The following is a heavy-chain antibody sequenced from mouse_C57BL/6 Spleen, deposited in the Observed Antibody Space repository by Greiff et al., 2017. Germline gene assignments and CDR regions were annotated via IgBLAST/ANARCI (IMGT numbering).Heavy chain of an antibody. CDR1: GYTFTSYW. Sequence: QVQLQQPGAELVKPGASVKVSCKASGYTFTSYWMHWVKQRPGQGLEWIGRIHPSDSDTNYNQKFKGKATLTVDKSSSPAYMQLSSLTSEDSAVYYCAIKGYDYDEAYWGQGTLVTVSA. CDR3: AIKGYDYDEAY. V-gene: IGHV1-74*01. D-gene: IGHD2-4*01. J-gene: IGHJ3*01. CDR2: IHPSDSDT.